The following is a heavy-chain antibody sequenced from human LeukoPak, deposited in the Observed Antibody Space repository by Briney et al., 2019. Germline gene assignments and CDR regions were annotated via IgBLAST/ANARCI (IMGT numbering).Heavy chain of an antibody. CDR1: GFTFSSYG. Sequence: GGSLRLSCAASGFTFSSYGMHWVRQAPGKGLEWVAVISYDGSNKYYADSVKGRFTISRDNSKNTLYLQMNSLRVEDTAVYYCAKNDAYGGQYYWGQGTLVTVSS. V-gene: IGHV3-30*18. D-gene: IGHD4-23*01. CDR2: ISYDGSNK. J-gene: IGHJ4*02. CDR3: AKNDAYGGQYY.